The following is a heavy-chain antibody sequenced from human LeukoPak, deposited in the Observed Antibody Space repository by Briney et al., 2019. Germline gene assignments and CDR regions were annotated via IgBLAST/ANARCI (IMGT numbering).Heavy chain of an antibody. Sequence: GGSLRLSCAASGFTFSSYAMSWVRQAPGKGLEWVSAISGSGGSTYYADSVKGRFTISRDNSKNTLYLQMNSLRAEDTAVYYCAKEPPPEGYYDYVWGSYRPYYFDYWGQGTLVTVSS. D-gene: IGHD3-16*02. CDR1: GFTFSSYA. CDR2: ISGSGGST. CDR3: AKEPPPEGYYDYVWGSYRPYYFDY. V-gene: IGHV3-23*01. J-gene: IGHJ4*02.